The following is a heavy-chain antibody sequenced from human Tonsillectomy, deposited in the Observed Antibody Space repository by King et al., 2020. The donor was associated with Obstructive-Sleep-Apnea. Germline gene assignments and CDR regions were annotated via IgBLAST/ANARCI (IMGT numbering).Heavy chain of an antibody. D-gene: IGHD5-12*01. V-gene: IGHV4-59*01. CDR3: ASSSYDYFDY. Sequence: QLQESGPGLVKPSETLSLTCTVSGGPISSYYWSWIRQPPGKGLEWIGYLYYSGSTNYNPSLKSRVTISVDKSKNPFSLKLSSVTAADTAVYYCASSSYDYFDYWGQGTLVTVSS. J-gene: IGHJ4*02. CDR1: GGPISSYY. CDR2: LYYSGST.